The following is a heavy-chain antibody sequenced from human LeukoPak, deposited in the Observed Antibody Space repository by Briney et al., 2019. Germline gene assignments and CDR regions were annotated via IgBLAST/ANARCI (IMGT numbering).Heavy chain of an antibody. V-gene: IGHV3-21*01. CDR3: ARVIGDTAMVPNYYYYYCMDV. Sequence: GGSLRLSCAASGFTFSSNSMNWVRQAPGKGLEWVSSISSSSSYIYYADSVKGRFTISRDNAKNSLYLQMNSLRAEDTAVYYCARVIGDTAMVPNYYYYYCMDVWGKGTTVTVSS. D-gene: IGHD5-18*01. J-gene: IGHJ6*04. CDR2: ISSSSSYI. CDR1: GFTFSSNS.